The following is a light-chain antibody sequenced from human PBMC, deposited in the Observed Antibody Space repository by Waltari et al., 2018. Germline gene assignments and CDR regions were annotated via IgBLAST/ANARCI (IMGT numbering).Light chain of an antibody. CDR1: QSVSSN. V-gene: IGKV3-15*01. Sequence: EIVMTQSPATLSVSPGERATLSCRASQSVSSNLAWYQQKPGQAPRLLIYGASTRATGIPARFSGSGSGTECTLTISSMQSEDFAVYYCQQYNNWLSWTFGQGTKVEIK. CDR2: GAS. CDR3: QQYNNWLSWT. J-gene: IGKJ1*01.